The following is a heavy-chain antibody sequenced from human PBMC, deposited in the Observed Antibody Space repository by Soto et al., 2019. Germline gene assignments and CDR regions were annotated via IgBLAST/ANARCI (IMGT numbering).Heavy chain of an antibody. CDR1: GYTFTGSY. D-gene: IGHD1-26*01. CDR3: ARGVGGWELIDY. V-gene: IGHV1-2*02. Sequence: AASVKVSCKASGYTFTGSYMHWVRQAPGQGLEWMGWINPNNGRTNYAQKFQGRVTVTTDTSISTAYMELSRLISDDTAVYYCARGVGGWELIDYWGQGTLVTVSS. CDR2: INPNNGRT. J-gene: IGHJ4*02.